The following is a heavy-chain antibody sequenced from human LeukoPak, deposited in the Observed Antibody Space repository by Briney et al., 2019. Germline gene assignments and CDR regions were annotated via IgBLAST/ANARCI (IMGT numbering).Heavy chain of an antibody. CDR2: IYYSGST. V-gene: IGHV4-31*03. Sequence: SQTLSLTCTVSGGSISSGGYYWSWIRQHPGKGLEWIGYIYYSGSTYYNPSLKSRVTISVDTSKNQFSLKLSSVTAADTAVYYCARHSRSYYYYMDVWGKGTTVTVSS. J-gene: IGHJ6*03. CDR1: GGSISSGGYY. CDR3: ARHSRSYYYYMDV. D-gene: IGHD6-13*01.